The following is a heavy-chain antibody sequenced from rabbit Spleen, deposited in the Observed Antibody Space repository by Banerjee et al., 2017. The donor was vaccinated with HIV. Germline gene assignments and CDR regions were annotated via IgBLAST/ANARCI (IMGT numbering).Heavy chain of an antibody. CDR2: IDIGGSDFP. D-gene: IGHD1-1*01. CDR1: GLDFSGDSY. V-gene: IGHV1S40*01. Sequence: QSLEESGGDLVKPGASLTLTCKASGLDFSGDSYDSYMCWIRQAPGKGLEWIACIDIGGSDFPYFASWAKGRFTISKTSSTTVTLQMTSLTAADTATYFCARDTSTSFSSYGMDLWGQGTLVTVS. CDR3: ARDTSTSFSSYGMDL. J-gene: IGHJ6*01.